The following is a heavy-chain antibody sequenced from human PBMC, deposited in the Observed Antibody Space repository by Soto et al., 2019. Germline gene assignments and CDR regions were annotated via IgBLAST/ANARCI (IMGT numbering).Heavy chain of an antibody. CDR1: GWSFSGYY. J-gene: IGHJ4*02. Sequence: PSDTLSLICAVYGWSFSGYYWSWIRQPPGKGQEWIGNINHSGSTNYNPSLKSRVIISVDTSKNQFSLKLSSVTAADTAVYYCARHPTKTIIRYYATHYFDSWGQGTLVTVSS. CDR3: ARHPTKTIIRYYATHYFDS. D-gene: IGHD3-10*01. CDR2: INHSGST. V-gene: IGHV4-34*01.